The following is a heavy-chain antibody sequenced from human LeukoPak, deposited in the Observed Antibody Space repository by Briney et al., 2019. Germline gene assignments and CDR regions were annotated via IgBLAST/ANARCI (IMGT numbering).Heavy chain of an antibody. CDR1: GYTFTSYG. Sequence: ASVKVSCKASGYTFTSYGISWVRQAPGQGLEWMGWISAYNGNTNYAQKLQGRVTMTADTFTSTAYMELRSLRSDDTAVYYCATSNTYYYDSSGYYYGIGWFDPWGQGTLVTVSS. D-gene: IGHD3-22*01. J-gene: IGHJ5*02. V-gene: IGHV1-18*01. CDR2: ISAYNGNT. CDR3: ATSNTYYYDSSGYYYGIGWFDP.